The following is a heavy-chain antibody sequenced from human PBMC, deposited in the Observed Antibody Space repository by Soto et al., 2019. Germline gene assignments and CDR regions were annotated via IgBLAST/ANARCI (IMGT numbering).Heavy chain of an antibody. CDR1: GFTFSNYW. J-gene: IGHJ5*01. D-gene: IGHD2-15*01. CDR3: ARIPCIAGSCFYDS. V-gene: IGHV3-7*03. Sequence: GGSLRLSCAASGFTFSNYWMSWVRQASGKGLEWVANISPNGRDERYVDSARGRVTISRDNANNVLYLQMNSLRDDDSAVYFCARIPCIAGSCFYDSWGQGTLVTVSS. CDR2: ISPNGRDE.